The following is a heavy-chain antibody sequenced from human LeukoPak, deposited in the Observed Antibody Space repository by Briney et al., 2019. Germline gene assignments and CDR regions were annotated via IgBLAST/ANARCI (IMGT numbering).Heavy chain of an antibody. D-gene: IGHD2-2*01. CDR2: INQDGSVI. Sequence: GGSLRLSCAASGFTFSIYWMTWVRQAPGEGLEWVANINQDGSVIYYVDSLKGRFTISRDNAKKSVHLQMNSLRAEDTAIYYCARIGYSSSSLDYWGQGTLVTVAS. J-gene: IGHJ4*02. CDR3: ARIGYSSSSLDY. CDR1: GFTFSIYW. V-gene: IGHV3-7*01.